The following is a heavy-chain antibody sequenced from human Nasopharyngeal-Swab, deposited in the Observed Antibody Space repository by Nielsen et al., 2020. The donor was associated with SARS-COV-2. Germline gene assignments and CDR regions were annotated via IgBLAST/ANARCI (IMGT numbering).Heavy chain of an antibody. CDR2: TYTSGST. J-gene: IGHJ4*02. V-gene: IGHV4-61*02. Sequence: SETLSLTCTVSGGSISSGSYYWSWIRQPAGKGLEWIGRTYTSGSTNYNPSLKSRVTISVDTSKNQFSLKLSSVTAADTAVYYCARAWVAGHFDYWGQGTLVTVSS. D-gene: IGHD6-19*01. CDR1: GGSISSGSYY. CDR3: ARAWVAGHFDY.